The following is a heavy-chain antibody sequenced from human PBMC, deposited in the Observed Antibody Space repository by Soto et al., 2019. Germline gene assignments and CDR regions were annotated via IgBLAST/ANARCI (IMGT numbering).Heavy chain of an antibody. V-gene: IGHV1-69*13. CDR3: ARAKDPLYDSSEGDAFDI. CDR1: GGTFSSYA. Sequence: SVKVSCKASGGTFSSYAISWVRQAPGQGLEWMGGIIPIFGTANYAQKFQGRVTITADESTSTAYMELSSLRSEDTAVYYCARAKDPLYDSSEGDAFDIWGQGTMVTVSS. CDR2: IIPIFGTA. J-gene: IGHJ3*02. D-gene: IGHD3-22*01.